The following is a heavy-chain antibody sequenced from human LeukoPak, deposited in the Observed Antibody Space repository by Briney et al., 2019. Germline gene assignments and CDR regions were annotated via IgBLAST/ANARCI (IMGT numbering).Heavy chain of an antibody. V-gene: IGHV1-2*02. J-gene: IGHJ6*03. D-gene: IGHD3-10*01. Sequence: ASVKVSCKASGYTFTGYYMHWVRQAPGQGLEWMGWINPNSGGTNYAQKFQGRVTMTRDTSISTAYMELSRLRSDDTAVYYCARVISPDSYYYYSYYYYMDVWGKGTTVTVSS. CDR1: GYTFTGYY. CDR3: ARVISPDSYYYYSYYYYMDV. CDR2: INPNSGGT.